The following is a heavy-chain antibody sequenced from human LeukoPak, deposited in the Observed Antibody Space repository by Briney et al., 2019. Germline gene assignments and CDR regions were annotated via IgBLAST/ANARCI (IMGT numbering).Heavy chain of an antibody. CDR3: ARVRSDWQQPTGGMDV. Sequence: GGSLRLSCAASGFTFSSYSMNWVRQAPGKGLEWVSSISSSSSYIYYADSVKGRFTISRDNAKNSLYLQMNSLRAEDTAVYYCARVRSDWQQPTGGMDVWGQGTTVTVSS. CDR2: ISSSSSYI. V-gene: IGHV3-21*01. CDR1: GFTFSSYS. J-gene: IGHJ6*02. D-gene: IGHD6-13*01.